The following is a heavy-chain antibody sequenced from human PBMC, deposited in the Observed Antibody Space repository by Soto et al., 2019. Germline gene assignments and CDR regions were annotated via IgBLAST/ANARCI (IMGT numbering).Heavy chain of an antibody. CDR2: ISYDGSNK. V-gene: IGHV3-30-3*01. J-gene: IGHJ4*02. CDR1: GFTFSTYG. CDR3: ATERLAVLRSVLDY. D-gene: IGHD1-1*01. Sequence: VLLVESGGGLVHPGGSLRLSCVASGFTFSTYGMHWVRQTPGKGLECVAAISYDGSNKDYADSVKGRFTISRDNSKNTLYLQMNSLRAEDTAVYYCATERLAVLRSVLDYWGQGTLVTVSS.